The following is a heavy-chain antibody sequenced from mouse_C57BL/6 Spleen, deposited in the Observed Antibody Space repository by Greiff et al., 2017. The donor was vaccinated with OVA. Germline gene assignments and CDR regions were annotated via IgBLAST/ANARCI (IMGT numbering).Heavy chain of an antibody. CDR2: IYPGSGNT. D-gene: IGHD1-1*01. V-gene: IGHV1-76*01. CDR3: ARDYYGSSPLSD. Sequence: QVQLQQSGAELVRPGASVKLSCKASGYTFTDYYINWVKQRPGQGLEWIARIYPGSGNTYYNEKFKGKATLTAEKSYSKADRQLGSLTSEDSAVYFCARDYYGSSPLSDWGQGTLVTVSA. J-gene: IGHJ3*01. CDR1: GYTFTDYY.